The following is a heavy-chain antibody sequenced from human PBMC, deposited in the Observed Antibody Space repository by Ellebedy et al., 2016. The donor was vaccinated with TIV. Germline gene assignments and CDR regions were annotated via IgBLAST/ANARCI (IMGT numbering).Heavy chain of an antibody. Sequence: GESLKISCAASGFTFSSYAMSWVRQAPGKGLEWVSYISSSSSTIYYADSLRGRFTISRDNAKNSLFLQMDNLRADDTAVYYCARDPRPYLRYGHYDFWGQGTLVTVSS. CDR3: ARDPRPYLRYGHYDF. D-gene: IGHD3-9*01. CDR1: GFTFSSYA. CDR2: ISSSSSTI. V-gene: IGHV3-48*04. J-gene: IGHJ4*02.